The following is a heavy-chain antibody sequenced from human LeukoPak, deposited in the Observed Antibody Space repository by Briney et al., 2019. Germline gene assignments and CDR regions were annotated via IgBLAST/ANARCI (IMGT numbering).Heavy chain of an antibody. CDR3: ARVGVGDWGSVWDH. CDR1: DFSFRTYS. J-gene: IGHJ4*02. V-gene: IGHV3-48*02. Sequence: PGGSLRLSCGASDFSFRTYSMIWVRQTPGTGLEWISYISSGGGVTHYAESVKGRFSISRDNAKNSLFLQMNRLKDEDTAVYYCARVGVGDWGSVWDHWGQGVRVTVSS. D-gene: IGHD3-16*01. CDR2: ISSGGGVT.